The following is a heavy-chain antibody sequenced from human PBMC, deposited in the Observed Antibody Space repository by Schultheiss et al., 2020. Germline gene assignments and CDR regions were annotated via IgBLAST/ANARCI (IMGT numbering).Heavy chain of an antibody. J-gene: IGHJ6*02. CDR1: GGSISSGGYY. CDR2: IYYSGST. CDR3: AREMGGTVVGGVMPYYYYSMDV. V-gene: IGHV4-31*03. Sequence: SETLSLTCTVSGGSISSGGYYWSWIRQHPGKGLEWNGYIYYSGSTYYNPSLKSRVTISVDTSKNQFSLKLSSVTAADTAVYYCAREMGGTVVGGVMPYYYYSMDVWGQGTLVTVSS. D-gene: IGHD3-10*01.